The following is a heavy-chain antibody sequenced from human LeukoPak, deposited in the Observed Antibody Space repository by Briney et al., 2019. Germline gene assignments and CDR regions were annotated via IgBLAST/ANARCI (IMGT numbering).Heavy chain of an antibody. V-gene: IGHV4-4*02. J-gene: IGHJ4*02. Sequence: PSETLSLTCAVSGVSISSSNWWRWVRQPPGKGLEWIGEIYHSGSTNYNPSLKSRVTISVDKSKNQFSLKLSSVTAADTAVYYCAAALTGYARDYWGQGTLVTVSS. CDR2: IYHSGST. CDR3: AAALTGYARDY. D-gene: IGHD3-9*01. CDR1: GVSISSSNW.